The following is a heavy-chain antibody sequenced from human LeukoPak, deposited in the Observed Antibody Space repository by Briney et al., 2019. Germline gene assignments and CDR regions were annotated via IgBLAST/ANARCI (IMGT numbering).Heavy chain of an antibody. D-gene: IGHD6-19*01. CDR2: IYTSGGT. Sequence: SETLSLTCTVSGGSISSYYWSWIRQSPGKGLEWIGRIYTSGGTNYNPSLKSRVTMSVDTSTNQFSLKLSSVTAADTAMYYCARAAEYSSGWYLFDFWGQGILVTVSA. CDR3: ARAAEYSSGWYLFDF. V-gene: IGHV4-4*07. CDR1: GGSISSYY. J-gene: IGHJ4*02.